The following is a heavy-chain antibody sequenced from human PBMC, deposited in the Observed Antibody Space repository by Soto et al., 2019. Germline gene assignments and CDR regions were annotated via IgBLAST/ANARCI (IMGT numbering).Heavy chain of an antibody. CDR2: VNEVGSEK. Sequence: EVQLVEDGGGLVQPGGSLRLSCAASGFTFSSYYMSWVRQAQGKRLEWVANVNEVGSEKYNVDAVKGRFTVSRDNAKNSLYLQVNSLRAEDTAVYYCAQWGGACSDYWGQGTLVTVSS. J-gene: IGHJ4*02. D-gene: IGHD1-26*01. CDR3: AQWGGACSDY. V-gene: IGHV3-7*01. CDR1: GFTFSSYY.